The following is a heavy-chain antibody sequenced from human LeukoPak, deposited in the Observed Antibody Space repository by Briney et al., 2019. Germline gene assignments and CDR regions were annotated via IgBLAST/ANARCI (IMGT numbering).Heavy chain of an antibody. J-gene: IGHJ4*02. CDR3: ARESRDGYNSRLYYFDY. V-gene: IGHV3-21*01. Sequence: GGSLRLSCAASGFTFSSYSMNWVRQAPGKGLEWVSSISSSSSYIYYADSVKGRFTISRDNAKNSLYLQMNSLRAEDTAVYYCARESRDGYNSRLYYFDYWGQGTLVTVSS. CDR1: GFTFSSYS. CDR2: ISSSSSYI. D-gene: IGHD5-24*01.